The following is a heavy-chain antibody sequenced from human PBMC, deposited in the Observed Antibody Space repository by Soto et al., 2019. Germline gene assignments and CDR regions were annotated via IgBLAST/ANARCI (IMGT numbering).Heavy chain of an antibody. Sequence: GGSLRLSCAASGFTFSSYAMSWVRQAPGKGLEWVSAISGSGGSTYYADSVKGRFTISRDNSKNTLYLQMNSLRAEDTGVYYCAKALPAQPDYGDYVGREGYFDYWGQGTLVTVSS. CDR3: AKALPAQPDYGDYVGREGYFDY. CDR2: ISGSGGST. V-gene: IGHV3-23*01. J-gene: IGHJ4*02. D-gene: IGHD4-17*01. CDR1: GFTFSSYA.